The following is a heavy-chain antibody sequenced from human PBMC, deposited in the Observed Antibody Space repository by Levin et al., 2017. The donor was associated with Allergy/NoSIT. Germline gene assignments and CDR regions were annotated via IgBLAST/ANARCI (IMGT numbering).Heavy chain of an antibody. D-gene: IGHD4-11*01. CDR1: GYRFTSYY. CDR2: INPTGGGT. J-gene: IGHJ4*02. CDR3: ATPIYSIGGFDY. V-gene: IGHV1-46*01. Sequence: PGGSLRLSCKASGYRFTSYYMNWVRQTPGQGLEWMGLINPTGGGTSYAPKFLGRVTMTRDTSTNTVYMELSSLRSDDTAVYFCATPIYSIGGFDYWGQGTPVTV.